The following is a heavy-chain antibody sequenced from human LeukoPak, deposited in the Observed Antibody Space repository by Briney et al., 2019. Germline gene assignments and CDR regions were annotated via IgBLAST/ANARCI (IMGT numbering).Heavy chain of an antibody. CDR3: ARGGQWLVLEKDAFDI. V-gene: IGHV4-34*01. J-gene: IGHJ3*02. CDR1: GGSLSGYY. D-gene: IGHD6-19*01. Sequence: SETLSLTCAVYGGSLSGYYWSWIRQPPGKGLEWIGEINHSGSTNYNPSLKSRVTISVDTSKNQFSLKLSSVTAADTAVYYCARGGQWLVLEKDAFDIWGQGTMVTVSS. CDR2: INHSGST.